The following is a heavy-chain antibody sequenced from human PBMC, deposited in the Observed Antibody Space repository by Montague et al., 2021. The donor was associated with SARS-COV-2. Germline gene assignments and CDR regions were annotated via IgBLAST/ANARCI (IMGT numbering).Heavy chain of an antibody. J-gene: IGHJ4*02. CDR3: ARDASPLPVTGIDY. V-gene: IGHV3-30*04. CDR1: GFTFSSYA. D-gene: IGHD6-19*01. CDR2: ISYDGGNK. Sequence: SLRLSCAASGFTFSSYAMHWVRQAPGKGLEWVAVISYDGGNKYYADSVKGRFTISRDNSKSTLYLQINSLRPEDTAVYYCARDASPLPVTGIDYWGQGTLVTVSS.